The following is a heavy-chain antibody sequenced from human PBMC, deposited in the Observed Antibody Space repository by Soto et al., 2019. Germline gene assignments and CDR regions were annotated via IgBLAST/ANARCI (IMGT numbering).Heavy chain of an antibody. D-gene: IGHD1-1*01. CDR3: ARGGGTTLAPIP. V-gene: IGHV1-2*02. CDR2: INPNSGAT. Sequence: QVQLVQSGAEVKKPGASVKVSCKASGYTFTSYGIHWVRQAPGQGLEWMGWINPNSGATKYAQKFQGRVTMTRDTSIKTAHMDLSSLRSDDTAVYYCARGGGTTLAPIPGGQGTLVTVSS. CDR1: GYTFTSYG. J-gene: IGHJ5*02.